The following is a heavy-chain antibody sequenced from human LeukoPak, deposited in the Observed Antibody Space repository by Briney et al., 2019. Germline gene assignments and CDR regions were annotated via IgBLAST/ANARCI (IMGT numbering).Heavy chain of an antibody. CDR3: AKDRAGTPWAD. D-gene: IGHD1-1*01. J-gene: IGHJ4*02. CDR2: VNPSGDST. Sequence: GGSLRLSCAASGFTFGIFSMTWVRQAPGKRLEWVSTVNPSGDSTYYAHSVKGRFTISRDNSRDTIFLQMDSLRAGDTAIYYCAKDRAGTPWADWGQGTLVTVSS. CDR1: GFTFGIFS. V-gene: IGHV3-23*01.